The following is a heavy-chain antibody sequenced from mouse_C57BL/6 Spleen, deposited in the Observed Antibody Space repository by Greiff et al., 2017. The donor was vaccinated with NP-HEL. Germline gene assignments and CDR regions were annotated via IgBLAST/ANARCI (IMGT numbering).Heavy chain of an antibody. CDR2: ISSGSSTI. Sequence: EVKLVESGGGLVKPGGSLKLSCAASGFTFSDYGMHWVRQAPEKGLEWVAYISSGSSTIYYADTVKGRFTIARDNAKNTLFLQMTSLRSEDTAMYYCARLRPYYYAMDYWGQGTSVTVSS. CDR3: ARLRPYYYAMDY. CDR1: GFTFSDYG. V-gene: IGHV5-17*01. J-gene: IGHJ4*01. D-gene: IGHD2-12*01.